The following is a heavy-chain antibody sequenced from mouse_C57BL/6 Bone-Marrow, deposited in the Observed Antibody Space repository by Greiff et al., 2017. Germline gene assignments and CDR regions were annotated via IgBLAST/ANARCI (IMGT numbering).Heavy chain of an antibody. Sequence: EVQLQQSGPELVKPGASVKISCKASGYTFTDYYMNWVKQSHGKSLEWIGDINPNNGGTSYNQKFKGKATLTVDKSSSTAYMELRSLTSEDSAVYYCARDCSRFDYWGQGTTLTVSS. CDR2: INPNNGGT. CDR1: GYTFTDYY. CDR3: ARDCSRFDY. J-gene: IGHJ2*01. V-gene: IGHV1-26*01.